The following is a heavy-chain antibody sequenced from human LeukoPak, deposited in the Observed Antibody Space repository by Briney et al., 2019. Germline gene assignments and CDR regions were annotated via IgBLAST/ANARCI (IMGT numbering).Heavy chain of an antibody. J-gene: IGHJ4*02. V-gene: IGHV3-23*01. CDR1: GFTFSSYA. CDR3: AKDRRSGTVTTLGDY. CDR2: ISGSGGST. Sequence: GGSLRLSCAASGFTFSSYAMSWVRQAPGKGLEWVSAISGSGGSTYYADSGKGRFTISRDNSKNTLYLQMNSLRAEDTAVYYCAKDRRSGTVTTLGDYWGQGTLVTVSS. D-gene: IGHD4-17*01.